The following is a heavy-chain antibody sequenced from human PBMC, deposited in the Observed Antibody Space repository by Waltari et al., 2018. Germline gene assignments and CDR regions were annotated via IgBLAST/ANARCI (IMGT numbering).Heavy chain of an antibody. J-gene: IGHJ4*02. CDR2: INHSGST. Sequence: QVQLQQWGAGLLKPSETLSLTCAVYGGSFSGYYWSWIRQPPGKGLEWIGEINHSGSTNDNPFLKSRVTISVDTSKNQFSLKLSSVTAADTAVYYCARHLWGIAARREGFDYWGQGTLVTVSS. CDR1: GGSFSGYY. V-gene: IGHV4-34*01. D-gene: IGHD6-6*01. CDR3: ARHLWGIAARREGFDY.